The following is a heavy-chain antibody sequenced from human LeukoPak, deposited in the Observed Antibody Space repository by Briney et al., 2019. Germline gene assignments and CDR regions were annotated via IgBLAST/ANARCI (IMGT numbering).Heavy chain of an antibody. CDR2: MYTSGST. CDR3: ARRVVPARWLQFRGSFFDY. D-gene: IGHD5-24*01. J-gene: IGHJ4*02. CDR1: GGSISSGSYY. V-gene: IGHV4-61*02. Sequence: PSETLSLTCTVSGGSISSGSYYWSWIRQPAGQGLEYIGRMYTSGSTNYNPSLKSRVTVSVDTSRNQFSLKLSSVTAADTAVYYCARRVVPARWLQFRGSFFDYWGQGTLVTVSS.